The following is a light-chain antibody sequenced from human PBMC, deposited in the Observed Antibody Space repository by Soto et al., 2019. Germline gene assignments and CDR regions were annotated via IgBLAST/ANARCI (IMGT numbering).Light chain of an antibody. V-gene: IGLV3-25*03. CDR1: ALPKQY. J-gene: IGLJ3*02. CDR3: QSADSSGTQV. Sequence: SYELTQPPSVSVSPGQTARITCSGDALPKQYAYWYQQKPGQAPVLMIYKDSERPSGIPERFSGSSSGTTVTLTISGVQAEDEADYYCQSADSSGTQVFSGGTKLTVL. CDR2: KDS.